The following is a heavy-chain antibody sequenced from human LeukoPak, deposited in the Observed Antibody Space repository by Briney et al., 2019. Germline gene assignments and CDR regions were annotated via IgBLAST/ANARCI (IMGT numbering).Heavy chain of an antibody. J-gene: IGHJ6*02. CDR3: ARRTDSNYYSYDMDV. CDR2: IYPGDSDT. V-gene: IGHV5-51*01. CDR1: GYSFTSYW. Sequence: GESLKISCKGFGYSFTSYWIAWVRPMPGRGLEWMGIIYPGDSDTRYSPSFQGQVTISADKSISTAYLQWSSLKASDTAMYYCARRTDSNYYSYDMDVWGQGTTVTVSS. D-gene: IGHD2-21*01.